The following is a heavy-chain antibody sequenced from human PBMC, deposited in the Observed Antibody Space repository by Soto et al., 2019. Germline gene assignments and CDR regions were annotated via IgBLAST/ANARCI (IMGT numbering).Heavy chain of an antibody. D-gene: IGHD2-15*01. CDR2: IYYSGST. V-gene: IGHV4-59*08. CDR3: ARPFDYCSGGRCSRAFDI. CDR1: GGSISSYY. J-gene: IGHJ3*02. Sequence: QVQLQESGPGLVKPSETLSLTCTVSGGSISSYYWSWIRQPPGKGLEWIGYIYYSGSTNYNPSLKSRITIPVDTSKNQFSLKVSSVTAADTAVYYCARPFDYCSGGRCSRAFDIWGQGTMVTVSS.